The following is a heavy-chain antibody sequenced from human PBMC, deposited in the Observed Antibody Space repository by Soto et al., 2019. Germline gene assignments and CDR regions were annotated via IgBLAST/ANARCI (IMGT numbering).Heavy chain of an antibody. CDR3: ARGSPYYGLDV. CDR2: IYYSGTT. Sequence: SETLSLTCTVSGGSISSSSYYWGWIRQHSGKGLEWIGYIYYSGTTYYNPSLKSRVTISVDTSKNQLSLKLSSVTAADTAVYYCARGSPYYGLDVWGQGTTVTVSS. J-gene: IGHJ6*02. V-gene: IGHV4-39*07. D-gene: IGHD2-15*01. CDR1: GGSISSSSYY.